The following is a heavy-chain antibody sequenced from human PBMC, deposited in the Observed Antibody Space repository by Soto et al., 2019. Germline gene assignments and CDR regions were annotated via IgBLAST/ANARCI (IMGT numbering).Heavy chain of an antibody. CDR3: AQGHISVSGVASGWFDP. V-gene: IGHV4-61*01. Sequence: PSETLSLTCSVSGDSVTKSNWYWSWIRQSPEKGLEWIGFIYHTGSTQYNPSLKSRLTISVDTTKNQFSLKVTSVTAADTAVYYCAQGHISVSGVASGWFDPWGPGTLVTVSS. CDR2: IYHTGST. CDR1: GDSVTKSNWY. D-gene: IGHD3-3*01. J-gene: IGHJ5*02.